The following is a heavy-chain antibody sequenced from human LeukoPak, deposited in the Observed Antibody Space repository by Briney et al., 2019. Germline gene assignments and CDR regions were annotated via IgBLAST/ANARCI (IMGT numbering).Heavy chain of an antibody. CDR2: IRYDGSNK. D-gene: IGHD3-16*02. CDR1: GFTFSSYG. J-gene: IGHJ4*02. CDR3: AKVSEPISPYDYVWGGYRYPPDY. Sequence: PGGSLRLSCAASGFTFSSYGMHWVRQAPGKGLEWVAFIRYDGSNKYYADSVKGRFTISRDNSKNTLYLQMNSLRAEDTAVYYCAKVSEPISPYDYVWGGYRYPPDYWGQGTLVTVSS. V-gene: IGHV3-30*02.